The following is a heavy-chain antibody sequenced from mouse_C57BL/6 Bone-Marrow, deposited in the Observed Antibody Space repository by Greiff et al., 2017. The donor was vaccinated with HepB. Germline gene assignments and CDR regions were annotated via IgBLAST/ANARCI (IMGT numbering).Heavy chain of an antibody. D-gene: IGHD1-1*01. Sequence: EVQLVESGGGLVQPGGSLSLSCAASGFTFTDYYMSWVRQPPGTALEWLGFIRNKGNGYTTEYSASVKGRFTIARDNSQIILYLQMNALRAEDSASYYCARYAPPSIYYYGRSYDYFDYWGQGTTLTVSS. CDR2: IRNKGNGYTT. CDR1: GFTFTDYY. J-gene: IGHJ2*01. V-gene: IGHV7-3*01. CDR3: ARYAPPSIYYYGRSYDYFDY.